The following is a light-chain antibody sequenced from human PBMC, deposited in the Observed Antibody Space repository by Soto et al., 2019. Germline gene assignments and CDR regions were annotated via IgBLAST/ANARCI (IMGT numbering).Light chain of an antibody. CDR3: QQYYRTPLS. Sequence: DVVLTQSPGSLAVSLGERATIRCKSSQSLLYRSNSKNYLAWYQRKSGQPPKLLIFWASARESGVPDRFSGGGSGTDCTFTINGLQAEGVSTYYCQQYYRTPLSFGGGTKVEIK. V-gene: IGKV4-1*01. J-gene: IGKJ4*01. CDR1: QSLLYRSNSKNY. CDR2: WAS.